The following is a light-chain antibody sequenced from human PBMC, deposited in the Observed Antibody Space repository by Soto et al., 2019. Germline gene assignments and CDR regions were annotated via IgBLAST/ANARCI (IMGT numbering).Light chain of an antibody. V-gene: IGLV7-46*01. CDR2: DTS. CDR3: LLSYGGARPGV. J-gene: IGLJ3*02. CDR1: TGAVTSGHY. Sequence: QAVVTQEPSLTVSPGGTVTLTCGSSTGAVTSGHYPYWFQQKPGQAPRTLIYDTSNKPSWTPARFSGSLLGGKAALTLSGAQPEYEAEYYCLLSYGGARPGVFGGGTKLTVL.